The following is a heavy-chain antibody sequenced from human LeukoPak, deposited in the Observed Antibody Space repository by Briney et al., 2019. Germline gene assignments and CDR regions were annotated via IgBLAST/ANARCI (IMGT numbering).Heavy chain of an antibody. D-gene: IGHD3/OR15-3a*01. J-gene: IGHJ4*01. CDR3: STDSYDL. V-gene: IGHV3-15*01. Sequence: GGSLRLSCAASGFTFSNAWMTWVRQAPGKGLEWVGRILRKTDGGTTDYAAPVKGRFGISRDDSKNTLYLQVNSLKTEDTAVYYCSTDSYDLWGHGALVLVSS. CDR1: GFTFSNAW. CDR2: ILRKTDGGTT.